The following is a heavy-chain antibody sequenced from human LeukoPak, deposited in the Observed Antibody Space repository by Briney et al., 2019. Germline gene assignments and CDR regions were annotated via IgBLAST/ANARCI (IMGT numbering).Heavy chain of an antibody. V-gene: IGHV1-24*01. CDR1: GYTLTELS. D-gene: IGHD4-17*01. CDR2: FDPEDGET. J-gene: IGHJ3*02. Sequence: RASVKVSCKVSGYTLTELSMHWVRQAPGKGLEWMGGFDPEDGETIYAQKFQGRVTMTEDTSTDTAYMELRSLRSDDTAVYYCARSYGDYDAFDIWGQGTMVTVSS. CDR3: ARSYGDYDAFDI.